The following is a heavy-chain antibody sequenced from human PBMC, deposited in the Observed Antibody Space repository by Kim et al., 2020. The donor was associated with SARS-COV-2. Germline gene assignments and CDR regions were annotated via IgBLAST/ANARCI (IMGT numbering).Heavy chain of an antibody. D-gene: IGHD4-4*01. J-gene: IGHJ4*02. CDR2: ISDSGGST. CDR1: GFTFSNYA. CDR3: ARHYSGSFDS. V-gene: IGHV3-23*01. Sequence: GGSLRLSCAASGFTFSNYAMSWVRQAPGKGLEWVSTISDSGGSTYYADSVKGRFTISRDNSKNTLYLQMNSLRAEDTAVHYCARHYSGSFDSWGQGTLVSVSS.